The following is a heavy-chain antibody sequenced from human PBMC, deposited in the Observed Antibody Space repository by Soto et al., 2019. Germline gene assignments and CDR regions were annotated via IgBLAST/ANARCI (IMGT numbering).Heavy chain of an antibody. Sequence: QVQLQESGPGLVKPSGTLSLTCTVSGGSIFSSSWWSWVRQSPGTGLEWIGEIYHSGSKNYDPSLKRRVTISVDKSKNQVAMKLTSVTAADTAMYYCARERYGSGSPIDPWGQGTLGTVSS. CDR2: IYHSGSK. V-gene: IGHV4-4*02. J-gene: IGHJ5*02. CDR3: ARERYGSGSPIDP. CDR1: GGSIFSSSW. D-gene: IGHD3-10*01.